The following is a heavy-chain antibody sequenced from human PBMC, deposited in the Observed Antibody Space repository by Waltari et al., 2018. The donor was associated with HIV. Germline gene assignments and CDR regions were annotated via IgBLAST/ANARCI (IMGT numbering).Heavy chain of an antibody. CDR3: ARNSSAKGNRYFYYGLDV. CDR1: GYFFMNFD. CDR2: MNPNSGNT. D-gene: IGHD3-22*01. V-gene: IGHV1-8*02. Sequence: QVHLVQSGPEVKRPGASVKISCKGLGYFFMNFDVTCVRQAAGQGPEWRGWMNPNSGNTASPYIFEERVTMTRDVSTDTAYIEMSGLTPEDTAIYYCARNSSAKGNRYFYYGLDVWGQGTPVTV. J-gene: IGHJ6*02.